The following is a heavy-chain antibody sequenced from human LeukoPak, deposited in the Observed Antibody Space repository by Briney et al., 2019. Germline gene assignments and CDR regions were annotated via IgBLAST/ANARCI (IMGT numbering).Heavy chain of an antibody. D-gene: IGHD4-17*01. J-gene: IGHJ3*02. V-gene: IGHV3-53*05. Sequence: GGSLRLSCAASGFTVSSNYMSWVRQAPGKGLEWVSVIYSGGSTYYADSVKGRFTISRDNSKNTLYLQMNSLRAEDTAVYYCAKVDYGDYGAAFDIWGQGTMVTVSS. CDR2: IYSGGST. CDR1: GFTVSSNY. CDR3: AKVDYGDYGAAFDI.